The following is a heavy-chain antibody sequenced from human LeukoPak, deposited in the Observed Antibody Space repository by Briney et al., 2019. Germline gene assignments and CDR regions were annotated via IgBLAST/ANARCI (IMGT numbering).Heavy chain of an antibody. CDR3: ARGPSDIVVVPAAMRRVGYYMDV. D-gene: IGHD2-2*01. CDR1: GFTVSSNY. Sequence: SGGSLRLSCAASGFTVSSNYMNWVRQAPGKGLEWVSSISSSSSYIYYADSVKGRFTISRDNAKNSLYLQMNSLRAEDTAVYYCARGPSDIVVVPAAMRRVGYYMDVWGKGTTVTVSS. V-gene: IGHV3-21*01. J-gene: IGHJ6*03. CDR2: ISSSSSYI.